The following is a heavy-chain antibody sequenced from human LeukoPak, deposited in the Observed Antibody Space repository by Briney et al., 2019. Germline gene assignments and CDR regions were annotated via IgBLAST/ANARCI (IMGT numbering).Heavy chain of an antibody. CDR2: LYYGGST. CDR3: ARHMYDRSGSPFDY. CDR1: VGSICSSIDY. V-gene: IGHV4-39*01. J-gene: IGHJ4*02. Sequence: SETLSLTCTLSVGSICSSIDYWAWIRRPPGKGLEWLGSLYYGGSTYYSPSLKSRVTVSVDTSNNQFSLKLSSVTAGDAAVYYCARHMYDRSGSPFDYWGQGTLVTVSS. D-gene: IGHD3-22*01.